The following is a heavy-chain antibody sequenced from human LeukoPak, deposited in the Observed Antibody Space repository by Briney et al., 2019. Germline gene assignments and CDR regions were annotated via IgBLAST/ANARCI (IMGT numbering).Heavy chain of an antibody. V-gene: IGHV1-18*01. CDR1: GYTFTSYG. CDR2: ISAYNGNT. Sequence: ASVKVSCKASGYTFTSYGISWVRQAPGQGLEWMGCISAYNGNTNYAQKLQGRVTMTTDTSTSTAYMELRSLRSDDTAVYYCARDLWAFCGSGGSCYFDYWGQGTLVTVSS. J-gene: IGHJ4*02. CDR3: ARDLWAFCGSGGSCYFDY. D-gene: IGHD2-15*01.